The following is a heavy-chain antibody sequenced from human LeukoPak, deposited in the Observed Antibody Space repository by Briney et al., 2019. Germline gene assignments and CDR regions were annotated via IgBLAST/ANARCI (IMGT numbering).Heavy chain of an antibody. CDR1: GGSISSYY. CDR3: GRPAITPVHAFDI. D-gene: IGHD6-25*01. V-gene: IGHV4-59*08. J-gene: IGHJ3*02. CDR2: IYYSGST. Sequence: SETLSLTCTVSGGSISSYYWSWIRQPPGKGLEWIGYIYYSGSTNYNPSLKSRVTISVDTSKNQFSLKLSSVTAADTAVYYCGRPAITPVHAFDIWGQGTMVTVSS.